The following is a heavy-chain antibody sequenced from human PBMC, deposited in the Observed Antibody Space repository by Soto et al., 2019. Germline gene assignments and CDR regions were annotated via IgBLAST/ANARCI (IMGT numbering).Heavy chain of an antibody. Sequence: QVQLQESGPGLVKPSGTLSLTCAVSGGSISTNWWSWVRQPPGKGLEWIGEIYHSGTTNYNPSLRSRVTITKDKAKNPLPPELTSVTAADTAVYFCAGHISVPRTRGFDYWGQGTLVTVSS. CDR1: GGSISTNW. CDR2: IYHSGTT. J-gene: IGHJ4*02. D-gene: IGHD2-21*01. V-gene: IGHV4-4*02. CDR3: AGHISVPRTRGFDY.